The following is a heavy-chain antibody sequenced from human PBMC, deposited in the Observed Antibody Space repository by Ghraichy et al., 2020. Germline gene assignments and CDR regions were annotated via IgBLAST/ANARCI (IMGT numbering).Heavy chain of an antibody. Sequence: SQTLSLTCTVSGGSISSYYWSWIRQPPGKGLEWIGYIYYSGSTNYNPSLKSRVTISVDTSKNQFSLKLSSVTAADTAVYYCARSIAAAGTGLDYWGQGTLVTVSS. D-gene: IGHD6-13*01. J-gene: IGHJ4*02. CDR2: IYYSGST. V-gene: IGHV4-59*01. CDR1: GGSISSYY. CDR3: ARSIAAAGTGLDY.